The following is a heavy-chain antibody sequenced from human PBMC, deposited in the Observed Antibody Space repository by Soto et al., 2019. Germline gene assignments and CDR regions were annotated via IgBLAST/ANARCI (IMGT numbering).Heavy chain of an antibody. CDR2: IYYSGST. J-gene: IGHJ6*02. Sequence: QVQLQESGPGLVKPSETLSLTCTVSGVSISSYYWSWIRQPPGKGLEWIGYIYYSGSTNYNPSLKSRVTISVDTSKNQFSLKLSSVTAADTAVYYCARSEYYYYGMDVWGQGTTVTVSS. CDR3: ARSEYYYYGMDV. V-gene: IGHV4-59*01. CDR1: GVSISSYY. D-gene: IGHD3-3*01.